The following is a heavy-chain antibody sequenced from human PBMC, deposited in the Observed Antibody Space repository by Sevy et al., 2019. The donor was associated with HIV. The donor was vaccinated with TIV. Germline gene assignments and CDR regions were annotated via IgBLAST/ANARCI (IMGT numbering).Heavy chain of an antibody. V-gene: IGHV3-30*18. J-gene: IGHJ4*02. CDR2: ISHDGSNQ. CDR3: AKDLCSGGSCFSLDY. D-gene: IGHD2-15*01. CDR1: GFTFSSYG. Sequence: GGSLRLSCAASGFTFSSYGMHWVRQAPGKGLEWVAVISHDGSNQYYADSVKGRLTISRDNSKNTLYLQMNSLRAEDTALYFCAKDLCSGGSCFSLDYWGQGTLVTVSS.